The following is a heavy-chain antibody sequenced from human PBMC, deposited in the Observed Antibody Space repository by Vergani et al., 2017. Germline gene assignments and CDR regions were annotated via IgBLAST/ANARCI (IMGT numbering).Heavy chain of an antibody. CDR2: IFSNDEK. V-gene: IGHV2-26*01. Sequence: QVTLKESGPVLVKPTDTLTLTCTVSGFSLSNARMGVSWIRQPPGKALEWLAHIFSNDEKSYSTSLKRRLTISKDTSKRQVVLTMTNMDPADTATYYCARGRAVAGTPRYYDDMDGWGKGTTVTVS. CDR1: GFSLSNARMG. CDR3: ARGRAVAGTPRYYDDMDG. D-gene: IGHD6-19*01. J-gene: IGHJ6*03.